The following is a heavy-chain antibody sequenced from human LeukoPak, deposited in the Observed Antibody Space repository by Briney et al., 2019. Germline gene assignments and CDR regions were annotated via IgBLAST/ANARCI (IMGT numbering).Heavy chain of an antibody. CDR2: ISSNGGST. J-gene: IGHJ5*02. CDR1: GFTFSSYA. CDR3: ARDSSSLYYYDSSGYYGGNWFDP. Sequence: GGSLRPSCAASGFTFSSYAMHWVRQAPGKGLEYVSAISSNGGSTYYANSVKGRFTISRDNSKNTLYLQMGSLRAEDMAVYYCARDSSSLYYYDSSGYYGGNWFDPWGQGTLVIVSS. D-gene: IGHD3-22*01. V-gene: IGHV3-64*01.